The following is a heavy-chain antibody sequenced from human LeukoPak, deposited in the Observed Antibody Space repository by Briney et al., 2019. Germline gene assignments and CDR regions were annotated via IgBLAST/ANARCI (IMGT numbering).Heavy chain of an antibody. Sequence: SETLSLTCTVSGGSINNYYWSWIRQPAGKGLEWIGRIYSSGGTNYNPSLKSRVTISVDKSNNQFSLKLSSVTAADTAVYYCARLSCSSTSCYENYYYYYMDVWGKGTTVTVS. V-gene: IGHV4-4*07. D-gene: IGHD2-2*01. CDR2: IYSSGGT. CDR1: GGSINNYY. CDR3: ARLSCSSTSCYENYYYYYMDV. J-gene: IGHJ6*03.